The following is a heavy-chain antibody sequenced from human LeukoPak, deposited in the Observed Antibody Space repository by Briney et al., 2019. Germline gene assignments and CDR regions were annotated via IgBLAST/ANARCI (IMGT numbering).Heavy chain of an antibody. CDR2: IYHSGST. D-gene: IGHD2-15*01. Sequence: ETLSLTCTVSGYSISSGYYWGWIRQPPGKGLEWIGSIYHSGSTYYNPSLKSRVTISVDTSKNQFSLKLSSVTAADTAVYYCARGDKGGFRSDYRGQGTLVTVSS. CDR3: ARGDKGGFRSDY. CDR1: GYSISSGYY. V-gene: IGHV4-38-2*02. J-gene: IGHJ4*02.